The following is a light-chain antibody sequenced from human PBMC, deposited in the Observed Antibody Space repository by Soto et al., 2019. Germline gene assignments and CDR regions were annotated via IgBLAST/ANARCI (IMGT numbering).Light chain of an antibody. V-gene: IGKV1-9*01. CDR1: QGIGSY. Sequence: IQLTQSPSSLSASVGDRVTITCRASQGIGSYLGWYQQKPGKAPKLLIYAASTLQSGVPSRFSGSGSGTDFTLTISSLQPEDFAVYYCQQRSNWPITFGQGTRLEIK. J-gene: IGKJ5*01. CDR2: AAS. CDR3: QQRSNWPIT.